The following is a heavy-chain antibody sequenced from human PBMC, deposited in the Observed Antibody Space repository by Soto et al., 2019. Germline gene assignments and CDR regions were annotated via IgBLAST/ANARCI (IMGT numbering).Heavy chain of an antibody. Sequence: PGGALRLSCAAYGFTFSSYGMHWVRQAPGKGLEWVAVIWYDGSNKYYADSVKGRFTISRDNSKNTLYLQMNSLRAEDTAVYYCARESHDGGDYYYGMDVWGQGTTVTVSS. CDR3: ARESHDGGDYYYGMDV. J-gene: IGHJ6*02. D-gene: IGHD3-16*01. CDR1: GFTFSSYG. V-gene: IGHV3-33*08. CDR2: IWYDGSNK.